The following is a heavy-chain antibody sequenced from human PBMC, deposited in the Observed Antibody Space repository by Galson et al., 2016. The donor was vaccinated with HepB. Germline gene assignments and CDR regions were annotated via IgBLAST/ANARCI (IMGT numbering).Heavy chain of an antibody. CDR1: GFTFSNYA. CDR2: ISYDASNK. J-gene: IGHJ6*04. V-gene: IGHV3-30*18. D-gene: IGHD2-8*02. Sequence: SLRLSCAASGFTFSNYAMHWVRQAPGKGLERVAVISYDASNKYYADSVKGRFTISRDNSRNTLYLQMNSLRAEDTAVYYCAKLLELYRLGLYDYYGMDVWGKGTTVTVSS. CDR3: AKLLELYRLGLYDYYGMDV.